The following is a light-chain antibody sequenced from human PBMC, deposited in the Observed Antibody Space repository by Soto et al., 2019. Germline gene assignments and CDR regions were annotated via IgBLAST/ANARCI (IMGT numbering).Light chain of an antibody. CDR3: QLFDSVPLT. CDR2: DTS. Sequence: DVQMTQSPSSLSASVGDRVTITCQASHDIGTYLNWYQHKPGKAPKLLIFDTSHLATGVPARFSGSGSDTYFTFTITNLQAEDFAAYYCQLFDSVPLTFGGGTHVEI. CDR1: HDIGTY. V-gene: IGKV1-33*01. J-gene: IGKJ4*01.